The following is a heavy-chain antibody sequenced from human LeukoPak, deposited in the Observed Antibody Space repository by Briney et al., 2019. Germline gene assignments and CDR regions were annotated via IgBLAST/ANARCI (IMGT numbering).Heavy chain of an antibody. J-gene: IGHJ4*02. D-gene: IGHD3-3*01. Sequence: GGSLRLSCAASGFNFNIYSMNWVRQAPGKGLEWVSYITSSSSTIYYAESVRGRFIISRDNAKKSVYLQLNNLRADDTAVYYCARSTEWYADYWGQGTLVTVSS. CDR1: GFNFNIYS. CDR3: ARSTEWYADY. CDR2: ITSSSSTI. V-gene: IGHV3-48*01.